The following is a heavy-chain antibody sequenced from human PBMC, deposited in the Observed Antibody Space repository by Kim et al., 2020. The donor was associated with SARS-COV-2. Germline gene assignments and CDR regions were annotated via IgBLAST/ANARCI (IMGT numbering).Heavy chain of an antibody. CDR2: IWYDGSNK. CDR1: GFTFSSYG. Sequence: GGSLRLSCAASGFTFSSYGMHWVRQAPGKGLEWVAVIWYDGSNKYYADSVKGRFTISRDNSKNTLYLQMNSLRAEDTAVYYCAKDGQAYCSGGSCQYAIYWGQGTLVTVSS. J-gene: IGHJ4*02. V-gene: IGHV3-33*06. D-gene: IGHD2-15*01. CDR3: AKDGQAYCSGGSCQYAIY.